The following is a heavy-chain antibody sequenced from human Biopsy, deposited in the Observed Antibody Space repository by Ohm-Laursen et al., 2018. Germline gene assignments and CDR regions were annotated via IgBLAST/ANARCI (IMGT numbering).Heavy chain of an antibody. D-gene: IGHD3-3*01. CDR2: MIPSSGKT. J-gene: IGHJ5*02. Sequence: SVKVSCKASGYSFSTYDVNWVRQARGQGLEWMGWMIPSSGKTGYAQRFQGRVTLTMNTSISTAYMELSGLRSEDTAVYFCAEGYSSRVSIFEASIFWFDPWGQGTLVTVSS. V-gene: IGHV1-8*01. CDR3: AEGYSSRVSIFEASIFWFDP. CDR1: GYSFSTYD.